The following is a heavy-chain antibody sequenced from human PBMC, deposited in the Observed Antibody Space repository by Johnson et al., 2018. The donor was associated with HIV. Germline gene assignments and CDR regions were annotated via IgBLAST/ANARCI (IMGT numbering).Heavy chain of an antibody. CDR3: AKERAYIRTLDI. V-gene: IGHV3-11*04. D-gene: IGHD5-18*01. J-gene: IGHJ3*02. CDR1: GFTVSGNY. Sequence: QVQLVESGGDLVQPGGSLRLSCAASGFTVSGNYMSWVRQAPGKGLEWVSYISSSGSTIYYADSVKGRFTISRDNAKNSLYLQMNSLRAEDTAVYYCAKERAYIRTLDIWGQGTLVTVSS. CDR2: ISSSGSTI.